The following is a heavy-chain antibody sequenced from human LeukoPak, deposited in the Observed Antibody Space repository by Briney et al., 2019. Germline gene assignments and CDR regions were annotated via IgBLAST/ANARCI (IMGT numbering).Heavy chain of an antibody. D-gene: IGHD3-10*01. Sequence: SETLSLTCTVSGGSISSSSYYWGWIRQPPGKGLEWIGSIHYSGSTYYNPSLKSRVTISVDTSKNQFSLKLSSVTAADTAVYYCARGDLGLLWFGELFDVWGQGTTVTVSS. CDR3: ARGDLGLLWFGELFDV. CDR2: IHYSGST. CDR1: GGSISSSSYY. V-gene: IGHV4-39*07. J-gene: IGHJ6*02.